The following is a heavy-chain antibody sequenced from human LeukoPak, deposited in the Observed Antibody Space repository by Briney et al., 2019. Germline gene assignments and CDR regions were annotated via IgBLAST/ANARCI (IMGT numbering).Heavy chain of an antibody. CDR3: MKGSAVPDAYYYYGMDV. CDR2: ISSNGGST. CDR1: GFTFSGYA. Sequence: GRSLRLSCSASGFTFSGYAMHWVRQAPGKGLEYVSAISSNGGSTYYADSVKGRFTISRDNSKNTLYLQMSSLRAEDTAVYYCMKGSAVPDAYYYYGMDVWGKGTTVTVSS. D-gene: IGHD3-3*01. V-gene: IGHV3-64D*06. J-gene: IGHJ6*04.